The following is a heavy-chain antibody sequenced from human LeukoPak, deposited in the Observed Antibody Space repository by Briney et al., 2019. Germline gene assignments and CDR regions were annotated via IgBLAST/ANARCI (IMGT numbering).Heavy chain of an antibody. V-gene: IGHV4-39*01. Sequence: PSETLSLTCAVSGGSISSSSYYWGWIRQPPGKGLEWIGSIYYSGSTYYNPSLKSRVTISVDTSKNQFSLKLSSVTAADTAVYYSARLSGSYWDFDYWGQGTLVTVSS. CDR1: GGSISSSSYY. CDR2: IYYSGST. D-gene: IGHD1-26*01. J-gene: IGHJ4*02. CDR3: ARLSGSYWDFDY.